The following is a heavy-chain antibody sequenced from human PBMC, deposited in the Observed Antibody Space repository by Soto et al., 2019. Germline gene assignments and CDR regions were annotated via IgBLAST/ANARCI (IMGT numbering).Heavy chain of an antibody. CDR1: GDSVSSNSAA. V-gene: IGHV6-1*01. Sequence: QSQTLSLTCAISGDSVSSNSAAWNWIRQSPSRGLEWLGRTYYRSKWYNDYAVSVKSRITINPDTSKNQFSLQLNSVTPEDTAVYYCARGGPGYDSSGYYPARDLYYYYYGMDVWGQGTTVTVSS. J-gene: IGHJ6*02. CDR3: ARGGPGYDSSGYYPARDLYYYYYGMDV. D-gene: IGHD3-22*01. CDR2: TYYRSKWYN.